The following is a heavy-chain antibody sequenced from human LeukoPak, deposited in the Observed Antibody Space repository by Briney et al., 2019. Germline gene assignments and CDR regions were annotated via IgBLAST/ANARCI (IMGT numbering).Heavy chain of an antibody. CDR1: GGSFSGYY. CDR3: ATTGIAAAGTRAIGY. Sequence: NSSETLSLTCAVYGGSFSGYYWSWIRQPPGKGLEWIGEINHSGSTNYNPSLKSRVTISVDTSKNQFSLKLSSVTAADTAVYYCATTGIAAAGTRAIGYWGQGTLVTVSS. J-gene: IGHJ4*02. CDR2: INHSGST. D-gene: IGHD6-13*01. V-gene: IGHV4-34*01.